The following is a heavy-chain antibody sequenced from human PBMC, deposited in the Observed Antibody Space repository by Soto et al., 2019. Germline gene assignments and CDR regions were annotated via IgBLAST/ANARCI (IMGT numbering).Heavy chain of an antibody. CDR3: AKDFTADAFDI. CDR1: GFTFSSYG. J-gene: IGHJ3*02. Sequence: GGSLRLSCAASGFTFSSYGMHWVRQAPGKGLEWVAVISYDGSNKYYADSVKGRFTISRDNSKNTLYLQMNSLRAEDTAVYYCAKDFTADAFDIWGQGTMVTVSS. V-gene: IGHV3-30*18. CDR2: ISYDGSNK.